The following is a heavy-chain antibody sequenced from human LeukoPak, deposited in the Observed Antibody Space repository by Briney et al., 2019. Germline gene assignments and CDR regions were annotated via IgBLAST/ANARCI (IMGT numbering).Heavy chain of an antibody. CDR2: MYYSGST. CDR3: ARRTPILKNYDSDPIDAFDI. V-gene: IGHV4-39*01. CDR1: GDSISSRSYD. Sequence: SETLSLTCTVYGDSISSRSYDWGWIRQPPGKGLEWIVNMYYSGSTYDNSSLKSRFTISVDTSKNRFSLRLSSRTGADTAVYYCARRTPILKNYDSDPIDAFDIWGQGTMVTVSS. J-gene: IGHJ3*02. D-gene: IGHD3-22*01.